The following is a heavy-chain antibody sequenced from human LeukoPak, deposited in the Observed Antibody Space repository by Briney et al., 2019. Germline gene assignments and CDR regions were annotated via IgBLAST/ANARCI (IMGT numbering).Heavy chain of an antibody. CDR1: GFIFSSYS. D-gene: IGHD6-13*01. CDR3: ARDPGIAAADPY. Sequence: GGSLRLSCAASGFIFSSYSMNWVRQAPGKGLEWVSSISSSSSYIYYADSVKGRFTISRDNAKNSLYLQMNSLRAEDTAVYYCARDPGIAAADPYWGQGTLVTVSS. CDR2: ISSSSSYI. V-gene: IGHV3-21*01. J-gene: IGHJ4*02.